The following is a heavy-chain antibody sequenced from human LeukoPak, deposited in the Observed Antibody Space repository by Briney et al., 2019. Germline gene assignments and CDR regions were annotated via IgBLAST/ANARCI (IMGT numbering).Heavy chain of an antibody. CDR3: ARERDYDFWSGYYTDWFDP. CDR2: IIPILGIA. CDR1: GGTFSSYA. D-gene: IGHD3-3*01. Sequence: GASVKVSCKASGGTFSSYAISWVRQAPGQGLEWMGRIIPILGIANYAQKFQGRVTITADKSTSTAYMELSSLRSEDTAVYYCARERDYDFWSGYYTDWFDPWGQGTLVTVSS. J-gene: IGHJ5*02. V-gene: IGHV1-69*04.